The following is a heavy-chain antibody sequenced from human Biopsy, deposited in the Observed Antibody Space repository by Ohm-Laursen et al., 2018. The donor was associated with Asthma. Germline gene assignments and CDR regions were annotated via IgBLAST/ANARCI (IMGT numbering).Heavy chain of an antibody. CDR2: INFVFGTT. Sequence: SEKVSCKSLGGTLNTYVIGWVRQAPGQGLEWMGGINFVFGTTTYPQKFQDRVTITADDSTSTVYMELSSLRSEDTAVYYCARKAGSCISRTCYSLDFWGQGTLVTVSS. V-gene: IGHV1-69*13. CDR3: ARKAGSCISRTCYSLDF. J-gene: IGHJ4*02. CDR1: GGTLNTYV. D-gene: IGHD2-2*01.